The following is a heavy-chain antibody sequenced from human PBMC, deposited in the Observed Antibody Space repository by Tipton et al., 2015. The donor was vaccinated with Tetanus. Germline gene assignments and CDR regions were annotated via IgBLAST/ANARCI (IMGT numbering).Heavy chain of an antibody. CDR1: GFTFSSYS. Sequence: SLRLSCAASGFTFSSYSMNWVRQAPGKGLEWVSYISSSSSTIYYADSVKGRFTISRDNAKNSLYLQMNSLRAEDTAVYYCARDIDREEGFGETYLYYYYYGMDVWGQGTTVTVSS. V-gene: IGHV3-48*01. CDR3: ARDIDREEGFGETYLYYYYYGMDV. CDR2: ISSSSSTI. D-gene: IGHD3-10*01. J-gene: IGHJ6*02.